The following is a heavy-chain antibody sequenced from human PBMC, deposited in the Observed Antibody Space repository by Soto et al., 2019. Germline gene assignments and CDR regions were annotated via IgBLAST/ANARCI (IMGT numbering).Heavy chain of an antibody. D-gene: IGHD1-26*01. CDR3: ARSDRRYHDTTQHAFDI. J-gene: IGHJ3*02. Sequence: QVQLVQSGAEVKKPGSSVKVSCKASGGTFSSYTFTWVRQAPGQGLEWMGGIIPLFATADYAQKFQGRFTITEDESMNTVYMKVNSLKSEDTAVYYCARSDRRYHDTTQHAFDIWGQGTIVTVSS. CDR2: IIPLFATA. V-gene: IGHV1-69*01. CDR1: GGTFSSYT.